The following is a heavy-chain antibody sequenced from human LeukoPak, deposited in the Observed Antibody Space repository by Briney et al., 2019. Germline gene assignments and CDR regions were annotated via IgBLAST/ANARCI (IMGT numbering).Heavy chain of an antibody. D-gene: IGHD3-22*01. V-gene: IGHV3-23*01. CDR2: ISGRGGSK. Sequence: PGGSLRLSCAVSGFTFRSYAVSWVRQAPGKGREWVADISGRGGSKYYADSEKGRFTICRDNAKNILYMQMNGLRAENTAVYYCAKGEDYYDSSGPLDYWGQGTLVTVSS. CDR1: GFTFRSYA. J-gene: IGHJ4*02. CDR3: AKGEDYYDSSGPLDY.